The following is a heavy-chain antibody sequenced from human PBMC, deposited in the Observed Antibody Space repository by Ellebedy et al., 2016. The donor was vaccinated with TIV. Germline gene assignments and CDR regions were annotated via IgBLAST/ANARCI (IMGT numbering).Heavy chain of an antibody. Sequence: SETLSLXXTVSGRSIRSDTYNWAWSRQPPGKGLEWIGSVYYSGATYYNPSLESRLTISVDTSKNQFSLKLNSVTAADTAVYYCARHPTGFPNWFDPWGQGTLVTVSS. CDR2: VYYSGAT. V-gene: IGHV4-39*01. CDR1: GRSIRSDTYN. D-gene: IGHD2-8*02. CDR3: ARHPTGFPNWFDP. J-gene: IGHJ5*02.